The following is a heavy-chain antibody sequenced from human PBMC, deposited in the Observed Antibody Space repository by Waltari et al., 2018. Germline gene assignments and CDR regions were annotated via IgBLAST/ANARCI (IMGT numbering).Heavy chain of an antibody. CDR1: GFTFNSAW. D-gene: IGHD6-19*01. Sequence: EVQLVESGGGLVKPGGSLRLSCAASGFTFNSAWMTWVRQAPGKGLEWVGRIKTKTDGGTIYYAAPVKDRFTISRDDSKNTLYLEMNSLKIEDTAVYYCTAGSPFHYWGQGALVTVSS. CDR2: IKTKTDGGTI. V-gene: IGHV3-15*01. J-gene: IGHJ4*02. CDR3: TAGSPFHY.